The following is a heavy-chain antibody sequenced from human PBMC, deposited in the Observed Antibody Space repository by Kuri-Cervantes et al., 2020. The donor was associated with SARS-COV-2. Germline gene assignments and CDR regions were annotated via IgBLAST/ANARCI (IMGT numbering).Heavy chain of an antibody. CDR2: ISSNGGST. Sequence: GGSLRLSCAASGFTFSSYAMHWVRQAPGKGLEYVSAISSNGGSTYYANSVKGRFTISRDNSKNTLYLQMNSLRAEDTAVYYCLPEAAIFDYWGQGTLVTVSS. J-gene: IGHJ4*02. CDR3: LPEAAIFDY. CDR1: GFTFSSYA. D-gene: IGHD2-2*01. V-gene: IGHV3-64*01.